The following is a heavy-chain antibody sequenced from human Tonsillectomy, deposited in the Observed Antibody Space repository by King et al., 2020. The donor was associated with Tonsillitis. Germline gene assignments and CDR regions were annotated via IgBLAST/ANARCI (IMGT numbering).Heavy chain of an antibody. D-gene: IGHD2-15*01. J-gene: IGHJ4*02. CDR1: GFTFSSYA. Sequence: VQLVESGGGLVQPGGSLRLSCAASGFTFSSYAMSWVRQAPGKGLEWVSSIHSNGGTTYHADSVKGRFTISRDNSKNTLYLQMNSLGAEDTGKYYCAQERGGLVGAARRGVDYWGQGTLVTVSS. CDR3: AQERGGLVGAARRGVDY. V-gene: IGHV3-23*04. CDR2: IHSNGGTT.